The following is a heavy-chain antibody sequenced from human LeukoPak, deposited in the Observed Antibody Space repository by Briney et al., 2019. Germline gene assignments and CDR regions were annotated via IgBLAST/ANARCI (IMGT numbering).Heavy chain of an antibody. J-gene: IGHJ4*02. D-gene: IGHD5-12*01. V-gene: IGHV4-39*07. CDR1: GGSISSSSYY. CDR3: AREIVTTIPCFDY. CDR2: IYYSGST. Sequence: PSETLSLTCTVSGGSISSSSYYWGWIRQPPGKGLEWIGSIYYSGSTYYNPSLKSRVTISVDTSKNQFSLKLSSVTAADTAVYYCAREIVTTIPCFDYWGQGTLVTVSS.